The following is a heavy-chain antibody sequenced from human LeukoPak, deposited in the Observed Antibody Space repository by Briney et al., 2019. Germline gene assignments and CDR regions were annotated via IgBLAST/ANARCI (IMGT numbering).Heavy chain of an antibody. V-gene: IGHV3-23*01. CDR3: AKDPGNIVGATRDDY. Sequence: GGSLRLSCAASGFTFSNYAMSWVRQAPGKGLEWVSAITNSGDNTYYADSVKGRFTISRDNSKNTLYLQINSLGAEDTAVYYCAKDPGNIVGATRDDYWGQGTLVTVSS. CDR1: GFTFSNYA. J-gene: IGHJ4*02. D-gene: IGHD1-26*01. CDR2: ITNSGDNT.